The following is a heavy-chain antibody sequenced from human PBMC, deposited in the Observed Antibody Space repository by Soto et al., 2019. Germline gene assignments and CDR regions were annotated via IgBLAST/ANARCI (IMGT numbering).Heavy chain of an antibody. J-gene: IGHJ5*02. CDR3: ASQPYDSTGYYYGA. Sequence: QLQLQESGPELVKPSETLSLTCTVSGGSFSSSTYYWGWIRQPPGKGLEWIGSMYSGGNTYYNPSLKSRVTVSVDTSKNHFSLKLTSVTAAETAMYYCASQPYDSTGYYYGAWGQGTLVTVSS. D-gene: IGHD3-22*01. V-gene: IGHV4-39*02. CDR2: MYSGGNT. CDR1: GGSFSSSTYY.